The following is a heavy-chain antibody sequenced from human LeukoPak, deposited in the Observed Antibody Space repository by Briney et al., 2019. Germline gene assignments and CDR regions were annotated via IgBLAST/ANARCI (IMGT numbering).Heavy chain of an antibody. CDR2: TNSGGTTT. V-gene: IGHV3-23*01. CDR3: AKQSYARSLGE. J-gene: IGHJ4*02. Sequence: PGGSLRLSCATSGFPFSDFSMTWVCQAPGRGLEWISTTNSGGTTTYYAESVKGRFTISRDNFKNALYLQMSSLRVEDTAIYYCAKQSYARSLGEGGPGTLVTVSS. D-gene: IGHD3-10*02. CDR1: GFPFSDFS.